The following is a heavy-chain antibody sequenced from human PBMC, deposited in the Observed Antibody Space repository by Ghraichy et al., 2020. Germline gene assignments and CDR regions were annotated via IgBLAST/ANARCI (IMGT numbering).Heavy chain of an antibody. CDR2: FSHVDHNT. CDR1: EFTFSSYA. J-gene: IGHJ4*02. V-gene: IGHV3-23*01. Sequence: GESLNISCAASEFTFSSYAMTWVRQAPGKGLEWVSTFSHVDHNTYYAGSVQGRFTISRDSSKNTLYLQMNSLRVEDTATYYCARRGGSDGWGFFDYWGQGARVTGSS. CDR3: ARRGGSDGWGFFDY. D-gene: IGHD1-26*01.